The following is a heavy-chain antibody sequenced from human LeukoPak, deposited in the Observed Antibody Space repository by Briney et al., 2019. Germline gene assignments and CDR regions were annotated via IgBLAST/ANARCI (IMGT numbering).Heavy chain of an antibody. V-gene: IGHV1-2*02. Sequence: GASVKVSCKASGYTFTGYYMHWVRQAPGQGLEWMGWINPNSGGTNYAQKFQGRVTMTRDTSISTAYMELSRLRSDDTAVYYCARDRIGSWFTFDYWGQGTLVTVSS. CDR2: INPNSGGT. CDR3: ARDRIGSWFTFDY. CDR1: GYTFTGYY. J-gene: IGHJ4*02. D-gene: IGHD6-13*01.